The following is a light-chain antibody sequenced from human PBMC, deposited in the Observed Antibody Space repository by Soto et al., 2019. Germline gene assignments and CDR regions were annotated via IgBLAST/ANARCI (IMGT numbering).Light chain of an antibody. Sequence: DIPMTQSPSTLSASVGDRVTITCRASQSISSWLAWYQQKPGKAPTLLIYDPSSLESGVPSRFSGSGSGTDFTLTISSLRPDDFATYYCQQYNTYPYTFGQGTKLEIK. CDR3: QQYNTYPYT. CDR2: DPS. CDR1: QSISSW. J-gene: IGKJ2*01. V-gene: IGKV1-5*01.